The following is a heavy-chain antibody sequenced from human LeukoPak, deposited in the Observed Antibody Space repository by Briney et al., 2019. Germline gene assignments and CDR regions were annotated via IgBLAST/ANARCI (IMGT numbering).Heavy chain of an antibody. CDR2: IRGKAYGGAT. CDR3: ICLTDPFDY. V-gene: IGHV3-49*04. Sequence: GGSLRLSCTGSGFTFGAHSMAWVRQAPGKGPEWVGFIRGKAYGGATGYTASVKGRFTISRDDSKSIVYLQMNSLRTEDTAMYYCICLTDPFDYWGQGSLVTVSS. CDR1: GFTFGAHS. J-gene: IGHJ4*02.